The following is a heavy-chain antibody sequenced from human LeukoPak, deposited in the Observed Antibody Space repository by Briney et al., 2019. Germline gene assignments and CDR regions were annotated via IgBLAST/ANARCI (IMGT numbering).Heavy chain of an antibody. CDR3: ARGVVYYYGSGSYLDY. CDR1: GGSISSYY. Sequence: SETLSLTCTVSGGSISSYYWGWIRQPPGKGLEWIGYIYYSGSTNYNPSLKSRVTISVDTSKNQFSLKLSSVTAADTAVYYCARGVVYYYGSGSYLDYWGQGTLVTVSS. J-gene: IGHJ4*02. D-gene: IGHD3-10*01. V-gene: IGHV4-59*01. CDR2: IYYSGST.